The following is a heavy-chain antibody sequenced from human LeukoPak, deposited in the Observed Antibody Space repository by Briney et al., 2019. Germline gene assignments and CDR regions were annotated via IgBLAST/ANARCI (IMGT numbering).Heavy chain of an antibody. CDR2: ISYDGSNK. CDR1: GFTFSNYA. CDR3: AREIGDGDYYYYYMDV. Sequence: GGSLRLSCAASGFTFSNYAMSWVRQAPGKGLEWVAVISYDGSNKYYADSVKGRFTISRDNSKNTLYLQMNSLRAEDTAAYYCAREIGDGDYYYYYMDVWGKGTTVTVSS. D-gene: IGHD3-16*01. J-gene: IGHJ6*03. V-gene: IGHV3-30*04.